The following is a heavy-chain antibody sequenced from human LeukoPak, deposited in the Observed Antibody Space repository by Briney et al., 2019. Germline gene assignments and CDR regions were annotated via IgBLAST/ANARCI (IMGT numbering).Heavy chain of an antibody. CDR3: VSRSGPAAFDI. D-gene: IGHD2-15*01. Sequence: GESLKISCKGSGYSFTNYWIGWVRQMPGKGLEWMGIIHPSNSDTRYSPSFQGQVTSSADKSISTAYLQWSSLKASDTAMYYCVSRSGPAAFDIWAQGTMVTVSS. J-gene: IGHJ3*02. CDR1: GYSFTNYW. V-gene: IGHV5-51*01. CDR2: IHPSNSDT.